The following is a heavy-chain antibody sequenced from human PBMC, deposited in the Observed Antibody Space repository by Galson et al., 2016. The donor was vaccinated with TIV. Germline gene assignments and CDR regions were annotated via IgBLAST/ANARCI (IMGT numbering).Heavy chain of an antibody. CDR2: IYSDGTT. J-gene: IGHJ6*02. D-gene: IGHD2-21*01. CDR3: ARDRRHCGNECFLRYYYGMDV. V-gene: IGHV3-66*02. Sequence: SLRLSCAASGFTVSDNYVIWVRQAPGKGLDWVSVIYSDGTTHYAESVKGRFTISRDSSKNVLYLQMTSLRGEDTAVYFCARDRRHCGNECFLRYYYGMDVWGQGTTVTVSS. CDR1: GFTVSDNY.